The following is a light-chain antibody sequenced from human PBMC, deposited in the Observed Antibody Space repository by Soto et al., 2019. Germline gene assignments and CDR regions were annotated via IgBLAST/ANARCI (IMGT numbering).Light chain of an antibody. CDR1: QSVSSSY. J-gene: IGKJ1*01. CDR2: GVS. Sequence: EIVLTQSPGTLSLSPGERATLSCRASQSVSSSYLAWYQQKPGQAPRLLIQGVSSRATGIPDRFSGSGSGTDFSLTISRLEPEDFAVYYCQQYGSSPRTFGQGTKVDIK. V-gene: IGKV3-20*01. CDR3: QQYGSSPRT.